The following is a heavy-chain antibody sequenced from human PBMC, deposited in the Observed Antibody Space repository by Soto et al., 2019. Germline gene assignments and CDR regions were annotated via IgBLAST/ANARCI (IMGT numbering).Heavy chain of an antibody. Sequence: AETLSLTCTVSGGSISSYYWSWIRQHPGKGLEWIGYIYYSGSTNYNPSLKSRVTISVDTSKNQFSLKLSSVTAADTAVYYCARKAWGLGFDSWGQETLLPVSS. CDR2: IYYSGST. V-gene: IGHV4-59*01. J-gene: IGHJ4*02. D-gene: IGHD7-27*01. CDR1: GGSISSYY. CDR3: ARKAWGLGFDS.